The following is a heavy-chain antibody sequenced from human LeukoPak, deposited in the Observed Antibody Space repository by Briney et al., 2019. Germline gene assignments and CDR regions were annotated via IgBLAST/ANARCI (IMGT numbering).Heavy chain of an antibody. Sequence: GGSLRLSCVASGFTFRSYGIHWVRQAPGKGLEWVAVIWSDGSTKFYADSVKGRFTISRDDSKNTLSLQINILRADDTGVYYCARGRDEYSSSPHESWGQGTLVTVSS. J-gene: IGHJ5*02. CDR3: ARGRDEYSSSPHES. V-gene: IGHV3-33*01. CDR1: GFTFRSYG. D-gene: IGHD6-6*01. CDR2: IWSDGSTK.